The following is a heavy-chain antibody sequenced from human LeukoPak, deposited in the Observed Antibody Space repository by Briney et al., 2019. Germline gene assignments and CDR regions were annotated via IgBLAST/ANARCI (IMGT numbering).Heavy chain of an antibody. J-gene: IGHJ4*02. Sequence: PGGSLRLSCAASGFTFSSHGMNWVRQAPGKGLEWVSGISGSGVITYYADSVKGRSTISRDNSKNTLDLQMNSLRAEDTAVYYCAKDDAWVRYQDWGQGTLVTVSS. CDR3: AKDDAWVRYQD. CDR2: ISGSGVIT. V-gene: IGHV3-23*01. D-gene: IGHD5-12*01. CDR1: GFTFSSHG.